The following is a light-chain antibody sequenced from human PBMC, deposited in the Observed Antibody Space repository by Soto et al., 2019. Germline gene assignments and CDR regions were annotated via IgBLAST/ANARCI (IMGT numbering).Light chain of an antibody. J-gene: IGLJ2*01. CDR2: DVS. CDR3: SSYTYNTAL. CDR1: GSGVGTYSF. Sequence: QSALTQPASVSGSPGQSITISCTGTGSGVGTYSFVSWYQQRPGKAPKLIIYDVSHRPSGVSTRFSGSKSVNTASLTISGLQADGEADYYCSSYTYNTALFGGGTKLTVL. V-gene: IGLV2-14*01.